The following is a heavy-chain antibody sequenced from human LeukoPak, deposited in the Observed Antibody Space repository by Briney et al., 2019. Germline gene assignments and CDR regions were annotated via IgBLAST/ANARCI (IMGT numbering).Heavy chain of an antibody. CDR3: ARGMIVPRGFDY. V-gene: IGHV3-21*01. J-gene: IGHJ4*02. Sequence: PGESLRLSCAASGFTFSSYSMNWVRQAPRTGLDWVSSISSSSSYIYYADSVKGRFTISRDNAKNSLYLQMNSLRAEDTAVYYCARGMIVPRGFDYWGQGTLVTVSS. CDR1: GFTFSSYS. D-gene: IGHD3-22*01. CDR2: ISSSSSYI.